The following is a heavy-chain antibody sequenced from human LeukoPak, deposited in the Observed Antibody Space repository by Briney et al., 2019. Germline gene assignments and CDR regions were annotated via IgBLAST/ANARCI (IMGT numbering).Heavy chain of an antibody. CDR1: GYTFTSYG. V-gene: IGHV1-18*01. D-gene: IGHD6-13*01. J-gene: IGHJ6*02. CDR2: ISAYNDNT. CDR3: ARDAFAAALDV. Sequence: AAVKVSCKASGYTFTSYGISWVRQAPGQGREWMGWISAYNDNTNYAQTLQGRVTMTTDTSTRTACMELRSLRSADTAVYYTARDAFAAALDVWGQGTTVTVPS.